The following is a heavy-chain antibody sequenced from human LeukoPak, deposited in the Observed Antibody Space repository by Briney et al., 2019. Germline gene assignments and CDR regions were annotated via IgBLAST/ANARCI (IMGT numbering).Heavy chain of an antibody. CDR3: ARGWRRAMATGNNWFDP. CDR1: GGSISSSSYY. CDR2: IYYSGST. Sequence: KPSETLSLTCTVSGGSISSSSYYWGWIRQPPGKGLEWIGSIYYSGSTYYNPSLKSRVTISVDTSKNQFSLKLSSVTAADTAVYYCARGWRRAMATGNNWFDPWGQGTLVTVSS. D-gene: IGHD5-18*01. V-gene: IGHV4-39*07. J-gene: IGHJ5*02.